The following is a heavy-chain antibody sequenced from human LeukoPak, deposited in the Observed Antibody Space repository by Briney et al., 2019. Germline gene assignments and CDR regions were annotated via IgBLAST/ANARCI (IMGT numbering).Heavy chain of an antibody. CDR1: GFTFSSYS. CDR2: ISSSSSYI. V-gene: IGHV3-21*01. J-gene: IGHJ4*02. Sequence: PGGSLRLSCAASGFTFSSYSMNWVRQAPGKGLEWVSSISSSSSYIYYADSAKGRFTISRDNAKNSLYLQMNSLRAEETAVYYCPSDIVLYDFSRSYFDYWRQGTLLTVPS. D-gene: IGHD3-3*01. CDR3: PSDIVLYDFSRSYFDY.